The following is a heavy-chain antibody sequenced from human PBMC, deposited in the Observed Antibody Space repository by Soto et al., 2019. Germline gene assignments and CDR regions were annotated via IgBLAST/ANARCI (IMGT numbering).Heavy chain of an antibody. Sequence: EVPLVESGGGLVQPGGSLRLSCAASGFTVSSNYMSWVRQAPGKGLEWVSVIYSGGSTYYADSVKGRFTISRDNSKNTLYLQMNSLRAEDTAVYYCARDIGYDHHVVWGQGTTVTVSS. CDR1: GFTVSSNY. CDR2: IYSGGST. J-gene: IGHJ6*02. D-gene: IGHD5-12*01. CDR3: ARDIGYDHHVV. V-gene: IGHV3-66*01.